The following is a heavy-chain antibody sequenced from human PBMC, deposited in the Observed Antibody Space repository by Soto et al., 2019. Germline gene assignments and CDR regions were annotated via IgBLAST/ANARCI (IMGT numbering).Heavy chain of an antibody. J-gene: IGHJ6*02. CDR2: INHSGST. Sequence: SETLSLTCGVYGGSFSGYYWSWIRQPPGKGLEWIGEINHSGSTNYNPSLKSRVTISVDTSKNQFSLKLSSVTAADTAVYYCARAWLDVYYYYGMDVWGQGTTVTVSS. CDR3: ARAWLDVYYYYGMDV. CDR1: GGSFSGYY. D-gene: IGHD6-19*01. V-gene: IGHV4-34*01.